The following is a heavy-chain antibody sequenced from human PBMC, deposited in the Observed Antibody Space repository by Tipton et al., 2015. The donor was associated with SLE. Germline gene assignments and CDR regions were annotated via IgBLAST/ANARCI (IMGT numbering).Heavy chain of an antibody. J-gene: IGHJ3*02. CDR2: ISYTGST. Sequence: TLSLTCTVSGGSISSGGYYWSWVRQHPGKGLQWIGYISYTGSTYYNPSLKGRATISVNTSKNQLSLSVFSVTAADTAVYYCARLNYYGSGSDAFDIWGQGTIVTVSS. CDR3: ARLNYYGSGSDAFDI. D-gene: IGHD3-10*01. CDR1: GGSISSGGYY. V-gene: IGHV4-31*03.